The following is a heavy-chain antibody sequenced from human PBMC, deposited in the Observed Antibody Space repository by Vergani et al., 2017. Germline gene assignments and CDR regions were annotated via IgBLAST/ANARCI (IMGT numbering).Heavy chain of an antibody. V-gene: IGHV3-48*03. D-gene: IGHD6-13*01. Sequence: EVQLVESGGGLVQPGGSLRLSCAASGFTFSSYEMNWVRQAPGKGLEWVSYISSSGSTIYYADSVKGRFTISRDNAKNSLYLQMNSLRAEDTAVYYCARLSWSGNYFDYWGQGTTVTVSS. CDR3: ARLSWSGNYFDY. CDR2: ISSSGSTI. CDR1: GFTFSSYE. J-gene: IGHJ4*03.